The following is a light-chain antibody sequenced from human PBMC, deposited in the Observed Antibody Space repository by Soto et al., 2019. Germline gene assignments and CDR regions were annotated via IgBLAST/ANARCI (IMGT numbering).Light chain of an antibody. V-gene: IGKV3-11*01. Sequence: EIVLTQSPATLSLSPGERATLSCRASQSVSSSLAWYQQKPGHAPRLLIYDASNRDTCIPARFSGSGYGTDFTLTISSLEPEEFAVYYRQQRSNWPRHTFGQGTKLEIK. J-gene: IGKJ2*01. CDR1: QSVSSS. CDR3: QQRSNWPRHT. CDR2: DAS.